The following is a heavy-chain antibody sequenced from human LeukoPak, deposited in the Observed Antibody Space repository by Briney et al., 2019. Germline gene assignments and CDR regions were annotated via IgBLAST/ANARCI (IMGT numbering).Heavy chain of an antibody. CDR2: INPSGGST. CDR3: ARDRYCSGGSCYSGYYYYMDV. CDR1: GYTFTSYY. V-gene: IGHV1-46*01. D-gene: IGHD2-15*01. Sequence: ASVKVSCKASGYTFTSYYMHWVRQAPGQGLEWMGIINPSGGSTNYAQKFQGRVTMTRDMSTSTVYMELSSLRSEDTAVYYCARDRYCSGGSCYSGYYYYMDVWGKGTTVTVSS. J-gene: IGHJ6*03.